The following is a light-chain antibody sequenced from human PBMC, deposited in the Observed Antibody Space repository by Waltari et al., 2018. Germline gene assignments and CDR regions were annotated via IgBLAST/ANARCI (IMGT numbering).Light chain of an antibody. V-gene: IGKV3-20*01. CDR3: QQYADSPFT. J-gene: IGKJ3*01. CDR2: GAS. CDR1: HSVTNTY. Sequence: VVTQSPGTLSLFPGERATLSCWASHSVTNTYLAWFQQKPGQAPRLLIYGASTRAAGVPDRFSGSGSGTHFTLTINRLEPEDIAMYYCQQYADSPFTFGPGTKVELK.